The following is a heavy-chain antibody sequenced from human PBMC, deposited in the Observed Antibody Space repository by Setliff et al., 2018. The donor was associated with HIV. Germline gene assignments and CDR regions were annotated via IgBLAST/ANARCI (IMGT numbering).Heavy chain of an antibody. CDR3: ARGYYDSSWYYFDY. V-gene: IGHV1-8*02. Sequence: ASVKVSCKASGYTFTSYDINWVRQATGQGREWMGWMNPNSGNTGYAQKFQGRGTMTGNTSISTAYMEVSSLRSDDTAVYYCARGYYDSSWYYFDYWGQGTLVTVSS. CDR1: GYTFTSYD. J-gene: IGHJ4*02. CDR2: MNPNSGNT. D-gene: IGHD3-22*01.